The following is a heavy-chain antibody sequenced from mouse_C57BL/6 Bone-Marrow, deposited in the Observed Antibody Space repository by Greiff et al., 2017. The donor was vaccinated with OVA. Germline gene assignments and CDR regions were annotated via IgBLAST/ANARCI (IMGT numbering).Heavy chain of an antibody. CDR2: IYPGDGDT. CDR3: ARENNWDVGFAY. Sequence: LQESGAELVKPGASVKISCKASGYAFSSYWMNWVKQRPGKGLEWIGKIYPGDGDTNYNGKFKGKATLTADKSSSTAYMQLSSLTSEDSAVYFCARENNWDVGFAYWGQGTLVTVSA. CDR1: GYAFSSYW. J-gene: IGHJ3*01. V-gene: IGHV1-80*01. D-gene: IGHD4-1*01.